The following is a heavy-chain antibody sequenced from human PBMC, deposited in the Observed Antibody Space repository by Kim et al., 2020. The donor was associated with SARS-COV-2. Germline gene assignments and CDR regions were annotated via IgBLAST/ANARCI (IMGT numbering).Heavy chain of an antibody. CDR3: ARGGGSSWYSSSWYVSVGDY. Sequence: ASVKVSCKASGYTFTSYDINWVRQATGQGLEWMGWMNPNSGNTGYAQKFQGRVTMTRNTSISTAYMELSSLRSEDTAVYYCARGGGSSWYSSSWYVSVGDYWGQGTLVTVSS. J-gene: IGHJ4*02. D-gene: IGHD6-13*01. CDR2: MNPNSGNT. V-gene: IGHV1-8*02. CDR1: GYTFTSYD.